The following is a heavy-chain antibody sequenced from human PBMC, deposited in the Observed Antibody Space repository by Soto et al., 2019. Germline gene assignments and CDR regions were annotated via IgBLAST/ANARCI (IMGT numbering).Heavy chain of an antibody. J-gene: IGHJ6*03. D-gene: IGHD3-10*01. Sequence: PSQTLSLTCTVSGGSISSYYWSWIRQPPGKGLEWIGEINHSGSTNCNPSLKSRVTISVDTSKNQVSLKVSSVTAADTAVYYCARTELGDFYYMDVWGKGTPVTVSS. CDR1: GGSISSYY. CDR3: ARTELGDFYYMDV. V-gene: IGHV4-34*01. CDR2: INHSGST.